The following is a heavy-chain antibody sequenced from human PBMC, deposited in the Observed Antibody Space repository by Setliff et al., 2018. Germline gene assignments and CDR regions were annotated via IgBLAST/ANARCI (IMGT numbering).Heavy chain of an antibody. Sequence: SETLSLTCTVSGGSGRSQYWRWIRHYPGKGLEWIGYIRYGGTDYSPSLKSRATISVDRSKRQISLKLNSVTAADTAVYYCASGTIVAPGGYSHYMDVWGKGTTVTVSS. V-gene: IGHV4-59*02. CDR2: IRYGGT. CDR3: ASGTIVAPGGYSHYMDV. D-gene: IGHD1-7*01. J-gene: IGHJ6*03. CDR1: GGSGRSQY.